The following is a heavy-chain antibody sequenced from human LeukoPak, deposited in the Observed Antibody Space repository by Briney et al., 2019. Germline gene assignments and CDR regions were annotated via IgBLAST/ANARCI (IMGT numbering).Heavy chain of an antibody. Sequence: SETLSLTCAVYGMSFSGYYWSWIRQPPGKGLEWVGEINHSGSTNYNPSLKSRVTISVDTSKNQFSLKLSSVTAADTAVYYCARGSITMVRGAAGYWGQGTLVTVSS. CDR3: ARGSITMVRGAAGY. CDR1: GMSFSGYY. D-gene: IGHD3-10*01. J-gene: IGHJ4*02. V-gene: IGHV4-34*01. CDR2: INHSGST.